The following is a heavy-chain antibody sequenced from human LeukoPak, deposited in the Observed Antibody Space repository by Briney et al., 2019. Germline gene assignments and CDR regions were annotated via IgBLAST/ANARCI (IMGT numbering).Heavy chain of an antibody. D-gene: IGHD6-19*01. Sequence: GASVKVSCKASGYTFTSYDINWVRQATGQGLEWMEWMNPNSGNTGYAQKFQGRVTMTRNTSISTAYMELSSLRSEDTAVYYCARELSPKAVAGTGVWFDPWGQGTLVTVSS. V-gene: IGHV1-8*01. CDR2: MNPNSGNT. CDR1: GYTFTSYD. J-gene: IGHJ5*02. CDR3: ARELSPKAVAGTGVWFDP.